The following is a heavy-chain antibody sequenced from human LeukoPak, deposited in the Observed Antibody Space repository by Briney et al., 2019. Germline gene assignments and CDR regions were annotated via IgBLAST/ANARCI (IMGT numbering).Heavy chain of an antibody. D-gene: IGHD3-22*01. CDR2: ISSSSSSI. J-gene: IGHJ4*02. Sequence: PGGSLRLSCAASGFTFSSYIMDWVRQAPGKGLEWVSYISSSSSSINYADSVKGRFTISRDNAENSLSLQMNSLRAEDTAVYYCASAGGDSRSPLPFYYWGQGTLVTVSS. CDR1: GFTFSSYI. CDR3: ASAGGDSRSPLPFYY. V-gene: IGHV3-48*04.